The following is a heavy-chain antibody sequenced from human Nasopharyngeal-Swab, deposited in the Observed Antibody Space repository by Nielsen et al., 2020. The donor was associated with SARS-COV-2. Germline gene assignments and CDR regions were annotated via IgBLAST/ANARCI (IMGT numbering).Heavy chain of an antibody. CDR3: ARDLGRSLVTYYFDY. D-gene: IGHD2-21*02. CDR2: ISTYNGNT. J-gene: IGHJ4*02. CDR1: GYTFTSYD. Sequence: ASVKVSCKASGYTFTSYDINWVRQAPGQGLEWMGWISTYNGNTNYAQKFQGRLTMTTDTSTSTAYMELRSLRSDDTAVYYCARDLGRSLVTYYFDYWGQGTQVTVSS. V-gene: IGHV1-18*01.